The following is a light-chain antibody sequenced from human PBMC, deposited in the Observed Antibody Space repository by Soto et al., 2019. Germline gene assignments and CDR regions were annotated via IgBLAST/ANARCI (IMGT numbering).Light chain of an antibody. Sequence: DIQMTQSPSTLSASVGDRVTITCRASQSISSWLAWYQQKPGKAPKLLIYKASSLESGVPSRFSGSGSGTKFTLTISSLQPDDFPTYYCQHYNSSPTFGG. V-gene: IGKV1-5*03. CDR3: QHYNSSPT. J-gene: IGKJ4*01. CDR2: KAS. CDR1: QSISSW.